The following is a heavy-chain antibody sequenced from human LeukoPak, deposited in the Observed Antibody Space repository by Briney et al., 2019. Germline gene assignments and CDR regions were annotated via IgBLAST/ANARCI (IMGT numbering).Heavy chain of an antibody. V-gene: IGHV5-51*01. D-gene: IGHD2-2*01. CDR2: IYPGDSDT. Sequence: GESLKISCKGPGYSFTSYWFGWVRQLPGKGLGGMGIIYPGDSDTRYSPSFQGQVTISADKSISTAYLQWSSLKASDTAMYYCARPSGLYPSAGFDPWGQGTLVTVSS. CDR1: GYSFTSYW. J-gene: IGHJ5*02. CDR3: ARPSGLYPSAGFDP.